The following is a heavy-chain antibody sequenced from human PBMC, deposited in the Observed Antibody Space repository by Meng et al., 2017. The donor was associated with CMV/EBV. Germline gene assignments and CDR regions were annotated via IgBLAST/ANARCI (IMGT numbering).Heavy chain of an antibody. D-gene: IGHD2-21*01. Sequence: SETLSLTCTVSGGSVNSGSYYWSWIRQPPGKGLEWIGYIYYSGSTNYNPSLKSRVTISVDTSKNQFSLKLSSVTAADTAVYYCARVAFLPPYCGGDCSAHYYFDYWGQGTLVTVSS. CDR2: IYYSGST. J-gene: IGHJ4*02. CDR3: ARVAFLPPYCGGDCSAHYYFDY. CDR1: GGSVNSGSYY. V-gene: IGHV4-61*01.